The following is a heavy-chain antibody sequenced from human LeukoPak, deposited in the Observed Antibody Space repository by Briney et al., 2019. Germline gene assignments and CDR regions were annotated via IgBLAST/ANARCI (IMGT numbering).Heavy chain of an antibody. J-gene: IGHJ4*02. CDR2: INHSGST. Sequence: SETLSLTCAVYGGSFSGYYGSWIRQPPGKGLEWIGEINHSGSTNYNPSLKSRVTISVDTSKNQFSLKLSSVTAADTAVYYCARGELVVPAAIRAYFDYWGQGTLVTVSS. CDR1: GGSFSGYY. V-gene: IGHV4-34*01. CDR3: ARGELVVPAAIRAYFDY. D-gene: IGHD2-2*02.